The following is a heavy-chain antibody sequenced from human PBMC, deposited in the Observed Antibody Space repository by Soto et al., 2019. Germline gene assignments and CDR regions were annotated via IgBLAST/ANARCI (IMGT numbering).Heavy chain of an antibody. Sequence: GGSLRLSCAASGFTFSSYGMHWVRQAPGKGLEWVAVISYDGSNKYYADSVKGRFTISRDNSKNTLYLQMNSLRAEDTAVYYCASTPYYDFWSGYEYGMDVWGQGTTVTVSS. J-gene: IGHJ6*02. D-gene: IGHD3-3*01. CDR3: ASTPYYDFWSGYEYGMDV. CDR2: ISYDGSNK. CDR1: GFTFSSYG. V-gene: IGHV3-30*03.